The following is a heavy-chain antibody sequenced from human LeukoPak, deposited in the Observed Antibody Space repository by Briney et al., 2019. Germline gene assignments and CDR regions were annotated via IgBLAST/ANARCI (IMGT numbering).Heavy chain of an antibody. Sequence: PGRSLRLSCAASGFTFDDYAMHWVRQAPGKGLEWVSGISWNSGSIGYADSVKGRFTISRDNAKNSLYLQMNSLRAEDTALYYCAKDMSPKRQSYYFDYWGQGTLVTVSS. J-gene: IGHJ4*02. CDR3: AKDMSPKRQSYYFDY. V-gene: IGHV3-9*01. CDR2: ISWNSGSI. D-gene: IGHD1-1*01. CDR1: GFTFDDYA.